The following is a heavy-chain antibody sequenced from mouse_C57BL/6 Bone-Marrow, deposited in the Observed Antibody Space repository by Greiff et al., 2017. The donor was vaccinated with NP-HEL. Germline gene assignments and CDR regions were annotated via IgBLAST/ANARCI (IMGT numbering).Heavy chain of an antibody. D-gene: IGHD2-5*01. V-gene: IGHV1-62-2*01. J-gene: IGHJ2*01. CDR3: ARHARPIVHFDY. Sequence: QVQLQQSGAELVKPGASVKLSCKASGYTFTEYTIHWVKQRSGRGLEWMGWFYPGRGSIKYNEKFKDKATLTADKTSSTVDMELSRLTSEDSAVYFCARHARPIVHFDYWGQGTTLTVSS. CDR2: FYPGRGSI. CDR1: GYTFTEYT.